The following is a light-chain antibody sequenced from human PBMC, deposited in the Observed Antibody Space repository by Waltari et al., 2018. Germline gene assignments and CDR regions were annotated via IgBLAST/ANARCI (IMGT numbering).Light chain of an antibody. CDR2: DVS. J-gene: IGLJ3*02. Sequence: QSALPQPASVSGSPGPSITLSCPGTRRDAGGYNYDSWYQQHPGKAPKLMIYDVSNWPSGVSNRFSGSKSGNTASLTISGLQAEDEADYYCSSYTSSSTLVVFGGGTKLTVL. V-gene: IGLV2-14*03. CDR1: RRDAGGYNY. CDR3: SSYTSSSTLVV.